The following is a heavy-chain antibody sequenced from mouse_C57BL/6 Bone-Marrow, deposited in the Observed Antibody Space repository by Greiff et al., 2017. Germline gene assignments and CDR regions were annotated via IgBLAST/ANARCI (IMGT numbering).Heavy chain of an antibody. V-gene: IGHV5-6*01. CDR1: GFTFSSYG. CDR3: SRQKGAMDY. CDR2: ISSGGSYT. Sequence: EVKLVESGGDLVKPGGSLKLSCAASGFTFSSYGMSWVRQTPDKRLEWVATISSGGSYTYYPDSVKGRFTISRDNAKNTLYLQMSSLKSEDTAMYYCSRQKGAMDYWCQGTSGTVTA. J-gene: IGHJ4*01.